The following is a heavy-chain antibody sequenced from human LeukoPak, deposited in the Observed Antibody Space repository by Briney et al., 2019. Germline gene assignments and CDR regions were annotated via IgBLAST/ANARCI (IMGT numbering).Heavy chain of an antibody. Sequence: SETLSLTCAVYGGSFSGYYWSWIRQPPGKGLEWIGEINHSGSTNYNPSLKSRVTISVDTSKNQFSLKLSSVTAADTAVYYCARDSGSYYPFDYWGQGTLVTVSS. CDR1: GGSFSGYY. CDR2: INHSGST. V-gene: IGHV4-34*01. CDR3: ARDSGSYYPFDY. J-gene: IGHJ4*02. D-gene: IGHD1-26*01.